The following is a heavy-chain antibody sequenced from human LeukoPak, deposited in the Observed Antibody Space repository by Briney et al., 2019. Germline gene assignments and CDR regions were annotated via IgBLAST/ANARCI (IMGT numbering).Heavy chain of an antibody. CDR1: GFTFSSYS. CDR3: ALTKDIVVVVAATGAFDI. CDR2: ISSSSSTI. Sequence: GGSLRLSCAASGFTFSSYSMNWVRQAPGKGLEWVSYISSSSSTIYYADSVKGRFTISRDNAKNSLYLQMNSPRAEDTAVYYCALTKDIVVVVAATGAFDIWGQGTMVTVSS. J-gene: IGHJ3*02. V-gene: IGHV3-48*04. D-gene: IGHD2-15*01.